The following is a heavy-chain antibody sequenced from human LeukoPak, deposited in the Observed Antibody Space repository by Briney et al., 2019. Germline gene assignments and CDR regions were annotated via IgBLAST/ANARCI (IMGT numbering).Heavy chain of an antibody. CDR2: VSSSGGST. D-gene: IGHD1-7*01. V-gene: IGHV3-23*01. J-gene: IGHJ4*02. CDR1: GFTFSNHP. Sequence: QPGGSLRLSCAASGFTFSNHPMTWVRQAPGQGLEWVSTVSSSGGSTYYADSVKGRFTISRDNSKNTLFLQMNSLRSEDTAVYYCATNAMELHYWGQGTLVTVSS. CDR3: ATNAMELHY.